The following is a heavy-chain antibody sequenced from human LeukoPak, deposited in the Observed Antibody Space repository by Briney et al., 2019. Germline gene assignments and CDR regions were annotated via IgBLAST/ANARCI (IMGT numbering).Heavy chain of an antibody. V-gene: IGHV4-31*03. CDR1: GGSIRSGGYY. D-gene: IGHD2-2*01. CDR2: IYYSGST. Sequence: SQTLSLTCTVSGGSIRSGGYYWSWIRQHPGKGLEWIGYIYYSGSTYYNPSLKSRVTISVDTSKNQFSLKLSSVTAADTAVYYCARVFAGVVPPDNWFDPWGQGTLVTVSS. J-gene: IGHJ5*02. CDR3: ARVFAGVVPPDNWFDP.